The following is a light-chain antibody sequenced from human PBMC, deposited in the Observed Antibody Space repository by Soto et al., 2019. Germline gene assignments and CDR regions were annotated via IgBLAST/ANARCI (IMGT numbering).Light chain of an antibody. CDR1: QSISTN. CDR3: QQSHTTLFT. Sequence: DLQMTQSPSSLSASVGERVTITCRASQSISTNLNWYQQKPGKAPKLLISGASALQGGVSSRFSGSGSGTGFTLTISSRQLEDSATYFCQQSHTTLFTFGPGTTVDLK. J-gene: IGKJ3*01. V-gene: IGKV1-39*01. CDR2: GAS.